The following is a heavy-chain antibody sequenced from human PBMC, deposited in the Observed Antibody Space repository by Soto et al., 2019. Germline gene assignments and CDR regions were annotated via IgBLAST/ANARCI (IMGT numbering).Heavy chain of an antibody. V-gene: IGHV1-69*06. CDR1: GGTFSSYA. Sequence: SVPVSCKASGGTFSSYAIGWVRQAPGQGLGWMGGIIPIFGTANYAQKFQGRVTITADKYTSTAYMELSSLRSEDTAVYYCARGRRRIATSETDYYYGMDVWGQGTTVTVSS. CDR3: ARGRRRIATSETDYYYGMDV. D-gene: IGHD6-13*01. CDR2: IIPIFGTA. J-gene: IGHJ6*02.